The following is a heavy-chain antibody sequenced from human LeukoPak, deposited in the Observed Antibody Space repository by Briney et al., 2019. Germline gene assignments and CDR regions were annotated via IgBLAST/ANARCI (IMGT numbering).Heavy chain of an antibody. Sequence: PSETLSLTCTVSSGSIRSYHWAWIRQPAGKELEWIGRIYTTGDTDYNPSLKSRVTMSVDTSKNQFSLNLRSVTTADTAFYYCARNGYTKSWTHLDYRGQGILVSVSS. V-gene: IGHV4-4*07. J-gene: IGHJ4*02. CDR3: ARNGYTKSWTHLDY. D-gene: IGHD3/OR15-3a*01. CDR1: SGSIRSYH. CDR2: IYTTGDT.